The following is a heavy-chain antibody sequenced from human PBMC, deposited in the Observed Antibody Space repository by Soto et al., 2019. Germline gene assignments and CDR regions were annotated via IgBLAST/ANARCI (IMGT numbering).Heavy chain of an antibody. J-gene: IGHJ6*02. D-gene: IGHD4-4*01. Sequence: ASVKVSCKASGYTFTGYYMHWVRQAPGQGLEWMGWINPNSGGTNYAQKFQGWVTMTRDTSISTAYMELSRLRSDDTAVYYCARGQDYTVTTDYYGMDVWGQGTTVTVSS. CDR3: ARGQDYTVTTDYYGMDV. CDR1: GYTFTGYY. V-gene: IGHV1-2*04. CDR2: INPNSGGT.